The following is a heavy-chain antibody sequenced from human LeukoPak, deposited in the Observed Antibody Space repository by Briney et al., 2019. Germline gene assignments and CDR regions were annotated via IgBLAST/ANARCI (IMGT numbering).Heavy chain of an antibody. V-gene: IGHV3-74*01. CDR3: ARVGYSAQVDY. CDR2: INSDGSST. D-gene: IGHD4-23*01. Sequence: GGSLRLSCAASGFTFSSYWMHWVRHAPGKGLVWVSRINSDGSSTSYADSVKGRFTISRDNAKNTLYLQMSSLRAEDTAVYYCARVGYSAQVDYWGQGTLVTVSS. CDR1: GFTFSSYW. J-gene: IGHJ4*02.